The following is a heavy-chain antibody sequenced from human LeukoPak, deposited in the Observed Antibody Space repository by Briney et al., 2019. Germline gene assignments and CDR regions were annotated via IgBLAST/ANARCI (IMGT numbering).Heavy chain of an antibody. CDR1: GGSISSYY. CDR3: ARELVDGGNSYYFDY. CDR2: IYYSGST. V-gene: IGHV4-59*12. D-gene: IGHD4-23*01. J-gene: IGHJ4*02. Sequence: SETLSLTCTVSGGSISSYYWSWIRQPPGKGLEWIGYIYYSGSTNYNPSPKSRVTISVDTSKNQFSLKLSSVTAADTAVYYCARELVDGGNSYYFDYWGQGTLVTVSS.